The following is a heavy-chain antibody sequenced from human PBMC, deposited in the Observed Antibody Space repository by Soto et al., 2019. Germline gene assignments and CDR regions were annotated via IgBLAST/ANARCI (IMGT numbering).Heavy chain of an antibody. D-gene: IGHD3-10*01. CDR2: IIPTFGTG. V-gene: IGHV1-69*01. J-gene: IGHJ6*02. CDR3: ASFDGTLVWEGRYSPYEMDV. Sequence: QVLLVQSGPEVKKPGSSVKVSCKASGGTFNNYAINWVRQAPGKGLEWMGGIIPTFGTGYNAQKFQGRITITADESTTTAYMELNSLRSEDTAIYYCASFDGTLVWEGRYSPYEMDVWGQGTTVIVSS. CDR1: GGTFNNYA.